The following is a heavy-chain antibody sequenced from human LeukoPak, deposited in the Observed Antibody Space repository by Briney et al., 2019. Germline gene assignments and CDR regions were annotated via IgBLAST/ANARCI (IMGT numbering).Heavy chain of an antibody. J-gene: IGHJ4*02. CDR1: GGSISNYY. D-gene: IGHD6-19*01. V-gene: IGHV4-4*09. Sequence: SETLSLTCTVSGGSISNYYWSWIRQPPGKGLEWIGYISSSGETSYNPSLKSRVTFSVDTSKNQFSLRLSSVAAADSAVYYFAGGRLWLAHDYWGLGTLVTVSS. CDR2: ISSSGET. CDR3: AGGRLWLAHDY.